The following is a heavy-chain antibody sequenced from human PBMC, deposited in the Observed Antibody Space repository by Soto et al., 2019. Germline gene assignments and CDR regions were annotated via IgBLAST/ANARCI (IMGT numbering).Heavy chain of an antibody. V-gene: IGHV3-30*18. CDR1: GFTFSSYG. Sequence: QVQLVESWGGLVQPGRSLRLSCAASGFTFSSYGMHWVRQAPGKGLEWVAVISYDGSNKYYADSVKGRFTISRDNSKNTLYLQMNSLRAEDTAVYYCANELELFGRVYYFDYWGQGTLVTVSS. CDR3: ANELELFGRVYYFDY. J-gene: IGHJ4*02. D-gene: IGHD1-7*01. CDR2: ISYDGSNK.